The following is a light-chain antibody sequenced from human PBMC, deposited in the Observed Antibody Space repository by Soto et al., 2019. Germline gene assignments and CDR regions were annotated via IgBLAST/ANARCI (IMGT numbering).Light chain of an antibody. CDR2: GDS. V-gene: IGLV1-40*01. CDR3: QSYDSSLSGYV. CDR1: SSNIGAGYD. J-gene: IGLJ1*01. Sequence: QSVLTQPPSVSGAPGQRVTISCTGSSSNIGAGYDVHWYQQLPGTAPKLLIYGDSNRPSGVPDRFSGSKSGTSAFLDITGLEAEDEADYYCQSYDSSLSGYVFGTGTKLTVL.